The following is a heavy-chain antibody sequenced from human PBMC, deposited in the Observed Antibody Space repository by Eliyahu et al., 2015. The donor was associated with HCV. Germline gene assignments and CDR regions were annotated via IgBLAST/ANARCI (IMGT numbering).Heavy chain of an antibody. CDR1: GGSISSYY. J-gene: IGHJ1*01. V-gene: IGHV4-59*01. Sequence: QVQLQESGPGLVKPSEXLSLTCTVXGGSISSYYWNWXRQPPGKGLEWXGYIYYSGSTNXNPSLKNRVTISVDKSKNQFSLKLSSVTAADTAVYYCAASTSYYDTSGYGYWGQGTLVTVSS. D-gene: IGHD3-22*01. CDR2: IYYSGST. CDR3: AASTSYYDTSGYGY.